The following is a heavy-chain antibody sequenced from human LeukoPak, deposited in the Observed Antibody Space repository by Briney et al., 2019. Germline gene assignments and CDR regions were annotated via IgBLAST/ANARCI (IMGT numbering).Heavy chain of an antibody. V-gene: IGHV3-21*01. J-gene: IGHJ4*02. Sequence: PGGSLRLSCAASGFTFSKAWMSWVRQAPGKGLEWVSSISSSSSYIYYADSVKGRFTISRDNAKNSLYLQMSSLRAEDTAVYYCATPSGMGDWGQGTLVTVSS. D-gene: IGHD5-24*01. CDR3: ATPSGMGD. CDR2: ISSSSSYI. CDR1: GFTFSKAW.